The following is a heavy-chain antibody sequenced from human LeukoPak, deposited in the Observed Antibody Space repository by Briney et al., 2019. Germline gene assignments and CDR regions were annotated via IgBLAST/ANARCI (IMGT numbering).Heavy chain of an antibody. CDR3: ARGTALTKNFDY. D-gene: IGHD4-11*01. Sequence: SETLSLTCAVYGGSFSGYYWSWIRQPPGKGLEWIGEINHSGSTNYNPSLKSRVTISVDTSKNQFSLKLSSVTAADTAVYYCARGTALTKNFDYWGQGTLVTVSS. V-gene: IGHV4-34*01. CDR1: GGSFSGYY. CDR2: INHSGST. J-gene: IGHJ4*02.